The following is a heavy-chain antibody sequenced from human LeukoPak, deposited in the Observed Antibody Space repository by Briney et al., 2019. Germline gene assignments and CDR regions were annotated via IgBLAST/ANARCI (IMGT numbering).Heavy chain of an antibody. J-gene: IGHJ4*02. Sequence: PSETLSLTCTVSGGSISSFYWGWIRQPPGKGLEWIGYIYYSGSTDYNPSLKSRVTISVDTSKNQFSLKLSSVTAADTAVYYCARDVGGGPFFDYWGQGTLVTVSS. CDR1: GGSISSFY. D-gene: IGHD2-15*01. CDR2: IYYSGST. CDR3: ARDVGGGPFFDY. V-gene: IGHV4-59*01.